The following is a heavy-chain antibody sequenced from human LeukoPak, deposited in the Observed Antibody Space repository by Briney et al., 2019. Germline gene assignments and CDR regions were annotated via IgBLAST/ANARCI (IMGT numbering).Heavy chain of an antibody. CDR2: ITAGGAGA. V-gene: IGHV3-23*01. D-gene: IGHD6-19*01. CDR3: AKSYAVAGKVDFDY. Sequence: GGSLRLSCAASGFTFSSDAMSWVRKAPGRGLEWVSAITAGGAGAYYRDSVKGRFTISRDNSKNTLFLQMNSLRADDTAVYYCAKSYAVAGKVDFDYWGQGTLVTVSS. J-gene: IGHJ4*02. CDR1: GFTFSSDA.